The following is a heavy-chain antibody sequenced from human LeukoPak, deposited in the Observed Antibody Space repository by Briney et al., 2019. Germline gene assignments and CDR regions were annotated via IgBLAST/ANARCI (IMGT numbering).Heavy chain of an antibody. CDR2: ISASGGAT. Sequence: PGGSLRLSCVASAFTFSSYAMTWVRQAPGKGLEWVSVISASGGATYYADSVRGRFIISRDNSKNTLYLQMHSLRAEDAAVYYCGKDPTTALITTDDAFHIWGQGTLVTVSS. V-gene: IGHV3-23*01. CDR1: AFTFSSYA. J-gene: IGHJ3*02. D-gene: IGHD3-22*01. CDR3: GKDPTTALITTDDAFHI.